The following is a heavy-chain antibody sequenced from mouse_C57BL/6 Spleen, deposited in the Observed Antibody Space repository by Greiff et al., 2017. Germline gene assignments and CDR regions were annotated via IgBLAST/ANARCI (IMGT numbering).Heavy chain of an antibody. CDR2: ISNLAYSI. Sequence: DVMLVESGGGLVQPGGSLKLSCAASGFTFSDYGMAWVRQAPRKGPEWVAFISNLAYSIYYADTVTGRFTLSRENAKNTLYLEMSSLRSEDTAMYYCARDGGAMDYWGQGTSVTVSS. J-gene: IGHJ4*01. D-gene: IGHD1-2*01. CDR3: ARDGGAMDY. CDR1: GFTFSDYG. V-gene: IGHV5-15*01.